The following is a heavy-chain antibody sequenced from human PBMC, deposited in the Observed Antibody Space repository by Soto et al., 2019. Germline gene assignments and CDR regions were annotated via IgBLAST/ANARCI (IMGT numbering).Heavy chain of an antibody. CDR3: ARLNVLRFLEWLPNWFDP. V-gene: IGHV4-39*01. CDR1: GGSISSSSYY. Sequence: QLQLQESGPGLVKPSETLSLTCTVSGGSISSSSYYWGWIRQPPGKGLEWIGSIYYSGSTYYNPSLKSRVTISVDTSKNQFSLKLSSVTAADTAVYYCARLNVLRFLEWLPNWFDPWGQGTLVTVSS. D-gene: IGHD3-3*01. J-gene: IGHJ5*02. CDR2: IYYSGST.